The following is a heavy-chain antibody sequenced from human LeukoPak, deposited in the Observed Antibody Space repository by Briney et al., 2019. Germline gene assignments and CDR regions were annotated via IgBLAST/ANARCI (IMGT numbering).Heavy chain of an antibody. CDR1: GFTFSSYW. CDR2: ISSSGSNI. D-gene: IGHD5-12*01. Sequence: GGSLRLSCAASGFTFSSYWMNWVRQAPGKGLEWVSYISSSGSNIYYADSVKGRFTISRDNAKNSLYLQMNSLRAEDTAVYYCARGWISDSFDYWGQGTLVTVSS. V-gene: IGHV3-48*04. CDR3: ARGWISDSFDY. J-gene: IGHJ4*02.